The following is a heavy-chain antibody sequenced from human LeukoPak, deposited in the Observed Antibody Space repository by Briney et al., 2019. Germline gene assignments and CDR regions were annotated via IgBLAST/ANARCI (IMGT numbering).Heavy chain of an antibody. Sequence: ASVKVSCKASGYTFTVPYIHWMRQAPGQGLEWMGWINPNSGGTKYAQKFQGRVTVTRDTSTSTAYMELSGLRADDTAAYYCARVEYCTKGVCINFDLWGQGTLVTVSS. V-gene: IGHV1-2*02. CDR2: INPNSGGT. D-gene: IGHD2-8*01. J-gene: IGHJ4*02. CDR3: ARVEYCTKGVCINFDL. CDR1: GYTFTVPY.